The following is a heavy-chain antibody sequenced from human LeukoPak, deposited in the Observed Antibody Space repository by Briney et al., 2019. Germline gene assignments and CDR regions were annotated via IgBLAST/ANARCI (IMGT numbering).Heavy chain of an antibody. CDR1: GFTFSSYA. J-gene: IGHJ4*02. CDR3: AKGAVYYYDSSGYHDY. V-gene: IGHV3-23*01. D-gene: IGHD3-22*01. Sequence: PGGSLRLSCAASGFTFSSYAMSWVRQAPGKGLEWVSAISGSGGSTYYADSVKGRFTISRDNSKNTLYLQMNSLRAEDTAVYYCAKGAVYYYDSSGYHDYWGQGTLVTVSS. CDR2: ISGSGGST.